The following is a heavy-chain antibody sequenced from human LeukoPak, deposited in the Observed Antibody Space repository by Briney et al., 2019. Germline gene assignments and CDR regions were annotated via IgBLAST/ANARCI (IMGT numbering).Heavy chain of an antibody. Sequence: PGGSLRLSCAASGFTFSSHAMTWVRQAPGKELEWVSAISGSGGNTHYADSVKGRFTISRDNSKNTPYLQMNSLRAEDTAVYFCAKGVDTTMVDFWGQGTLVTVSS. J-gene: IGHJ4*02. CDR1: GFTFSSHA. CDR2: ISGSGGNT. D-gene: IGHD5-18*01. CDR3: AKGVDTTMVDF. V-gene: IGHV3-23*01.